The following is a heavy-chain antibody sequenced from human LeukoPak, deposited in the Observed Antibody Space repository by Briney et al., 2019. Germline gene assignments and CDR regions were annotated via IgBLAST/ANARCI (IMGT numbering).Heavy chain of an antibody. CDR3: ASEIVVVVAVTDDGDDY. CDR2: ISGSGGST. V-gene: IGHV3-23*01. CDR1: GFTFSSYA. J-gene: IGHJ4*02. Sequence: PGGSLRLSCAASGFTFSSYAMSWVRQAPGKGLEWVSAISGSGGSTYYADSVKGRFTISRDNSKNTLYLQMNSLRAEDTAVYYCASEIVVVVAVTDDGDDYWGQGTLVTVSS. D-gene: IGHD2-15*01.